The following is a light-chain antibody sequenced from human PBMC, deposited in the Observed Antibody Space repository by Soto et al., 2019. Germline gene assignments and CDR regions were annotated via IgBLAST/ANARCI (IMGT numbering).Light chain of an antibody. CDR2: DVN. V-gene: IGLV2-14*03. Sequence: QSALTQPASVSGSPGQSITFSCTGTSSDVGAYDFVSWYQHHPGKAPKLMIHDVNNRPSGVSNRFSGSKSGNTASLTISGLQAEDEAHYYCGSYTTTGTLYVFGTGTKVTAL. J-gene: IGLJ1*01. CDR1: SSDVGAYDF. CDR3: GSYTTTGTLYV.